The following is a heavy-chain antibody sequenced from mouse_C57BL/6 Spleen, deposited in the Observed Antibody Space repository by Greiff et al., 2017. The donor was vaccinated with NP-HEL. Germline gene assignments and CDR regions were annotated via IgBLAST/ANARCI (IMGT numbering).Heavy chain of an antibody. J-gene: IGHJ4*01. V-gene: IGHV10-1*01. CDR2: IRSKSNNYAT. CDR3: VRHMNYYAMDY. Sequence: EVQRVESGGGLVQPKGSLKLSCAASGFSFNTYAMNWVRQAPGKGVEWVARIRSKSNNYATYYADSVKDRFTISRDDSESMLYLQMNNLKSEDTAMYYCVRHMNYYAMDYWGQGTSVTVSS. CDR1: GFSFNTYA. D-gene: IGHD2-3*01.